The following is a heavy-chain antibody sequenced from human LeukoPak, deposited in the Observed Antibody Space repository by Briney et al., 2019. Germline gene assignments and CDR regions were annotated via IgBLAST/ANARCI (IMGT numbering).Heavy chain of an antibody. D-gene: IGHD2-2*01. CDR3: ARDEDIVVVPAASRPHY. V-gene: IGHV1-18*01. CDR1: GYTFTSYG. J-gene: IGHJ4*02. CDR2: ISAYNGNT. Sequence: SVTVSCKASGYTFTSYGISWLRQAPGQGLEGMGWISAYNGNTNYAQKLQCRVTMTTDTSTSTAYLELRSLRSDDTAVYYCARDEDIVVVPAASRPHYWGQGTLVTVSS.